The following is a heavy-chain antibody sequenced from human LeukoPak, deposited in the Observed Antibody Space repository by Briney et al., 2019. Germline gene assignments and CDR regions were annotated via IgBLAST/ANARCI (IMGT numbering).Heavy chain of an antibody. D-gene: IGHD6-6*01. V-gene: IGHV3-48*02. CDR3: ARGQLVPPNWFDP. CDR1: GFTFSSYS. Sequence: GGSLRLSCAASGFTFSSYSMNWVRQAPGKGLEWISYISSSGSTINYADFVKGRFTISRDSAKNSLYLQMNSLRDEDTAVYYCARGQLVPPNWFDPWGQGTLVTVSS. CDR2: ISSSGSTI. J-gene: IGHJ5*02.